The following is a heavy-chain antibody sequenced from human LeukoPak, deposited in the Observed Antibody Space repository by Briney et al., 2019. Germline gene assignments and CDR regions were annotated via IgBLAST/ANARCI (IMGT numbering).Heavy chain of an antibody. CDR1: GLTFSSYS. J-gene: IGHJ5*02. D-gene: IGHD5-12*01. CDR3: ASGAEGYVFDP. V-gene: IGHV3-48*01. Sequence: PGGSLRLSCAVSGLTFSSYSMNWVRQAPGKGLEWVSYISSSSSTIYYADSVKGRFTISRDNAKNSLYLQMNSLRAEDTAVYYCASGAEGYVFDPWGQGTLVTVSS. CDR2: ISSSSSTI.